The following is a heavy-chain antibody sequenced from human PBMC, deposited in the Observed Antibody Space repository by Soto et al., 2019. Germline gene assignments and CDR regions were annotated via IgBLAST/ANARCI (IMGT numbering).Heavy chain of an antibody. D-gene: IGHD3-16*01. CDR2: ISGSGGST. V-gene: IGHV3-23*01. CDR3: AKVSRLLRDKGEYFDY. CDR1: GFTFSSYA. Sequence: GGSLRLSCAASGFTFSSYAMSWVRQAPGKGLEWVSAISGSGGSTYYEDSVKGRFTISRDNTKNTLYLQMNGLRAEDTAVYYCAKVSRLLRDKGEYFDYWGQGTLVTVSS. J-gene: IGHJ4*02.